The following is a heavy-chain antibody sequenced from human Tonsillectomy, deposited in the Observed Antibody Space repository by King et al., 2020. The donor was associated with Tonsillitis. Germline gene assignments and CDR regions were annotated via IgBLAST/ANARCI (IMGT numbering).Heavy chain of an antibody. CDR3: AKNSCGILTGCYYYYGMDV. J-gene: IGHJ6*02. CDR1: GFTFDDYA. CDR2: ISWNSGRI. Sequence: VQLVESGGGLVQPGRSLRLSCAASGFTFDDYAMHWVRQAPGKGLEWVSGISWNSGRIDYADSVKGRFTISRDNAKNSLYLQMNSLRAEDTALYYCAKNSCGILTGCYYYYGMDVWGQGTTVTVSS. D-gene: IGHD3-9*01. V-gene: IGHV3-9*01.